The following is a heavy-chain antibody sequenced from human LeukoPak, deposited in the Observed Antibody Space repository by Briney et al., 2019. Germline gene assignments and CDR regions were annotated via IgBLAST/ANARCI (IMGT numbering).Heavy chain of an antibody. CDR2: IYYSGST. CDR1: GGSISSSSYY. J-gene: IGHJ5*02. V-gene: IGHV4-39*01. Sequence: SETLSLTCTVSGGSISSSSYYWGWIRQPPGKGPEWIGSIYYSGSTYYNPSLKSRVTISVDTSKNQFSLKLSSVTAADTAVYYCARRSDYVGWFDPWGQGTLVTVSS. D-gene: IGHD4-17*01. CDR3: ARRSDYVGWFDP.